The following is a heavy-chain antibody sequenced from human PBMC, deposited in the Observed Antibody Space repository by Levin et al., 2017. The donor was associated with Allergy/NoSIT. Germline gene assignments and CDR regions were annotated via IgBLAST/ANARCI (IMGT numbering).Heavy chain of an antibody. CDR2: IYIGGST. D-gene: IGHD4-17*01. V-gene: IGHV3-66*01. CDR3: ARERGNTVTTSNFDI. Sequence: PGGSLRLSCAASGFTVSSNYMNWVRQAPGKGLEWVSVIYIGGSTYYADSVKGRFTISRDNSKNTVYLQMNSLRAEDTAVYYCARERGNTVTTSNFDIWGQGTLVTVSS. J-gene: IGHJ4*02. CDR1: GFTVSSNY.